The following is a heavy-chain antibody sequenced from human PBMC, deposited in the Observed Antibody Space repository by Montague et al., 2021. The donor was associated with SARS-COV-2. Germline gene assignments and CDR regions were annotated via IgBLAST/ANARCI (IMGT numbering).Heavy chain of an antibody. CDR2: INYSGST. J-gene: IGHJ5*02. CDR1: GDSITTTTYY. D-gene: IGHD3-10*01. CDR3: ARRGGTYYYGSGSFDP. V-gene: IGHV4-39*01. Sequence: SETLSLTCKVSGDSITTTTYYWVWIRQPPGKGLEWIGSINYSGSTSYNPSLKSRLSMSMDTSTNQFSLRLTSMIAADTAIYYCARRGGTYYYGSGSFDPWGQGTLVAVSS.